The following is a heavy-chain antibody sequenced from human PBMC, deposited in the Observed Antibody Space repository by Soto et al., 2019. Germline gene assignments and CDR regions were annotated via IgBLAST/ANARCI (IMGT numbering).Heavy chain of an antibody. D-gene: IGHD2-2*01. CDR3: ARGPEGYCNSATCYDFFAS. CDR2: IIPIHGIT. Sequence: QVQLVQSGAEVKKPGSSVIVSCKASGGTFSSHTINWVRQAPGQGPEWMGRIIPIHGITNYAQKFQDRVTITADKSTSSAYMELSSLRSDDTAVYCCARGPEGYCNSATCYDFFASWGQGTLVTVSS. CDR1: GGTFSSHT. J-gene: IGHJ4*02. V-gene: IGHV1-69*02.